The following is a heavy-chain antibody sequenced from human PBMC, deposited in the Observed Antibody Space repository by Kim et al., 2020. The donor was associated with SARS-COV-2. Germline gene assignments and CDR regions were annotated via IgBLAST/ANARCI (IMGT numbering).Heavy chain of an antibody. CDR3: AKDTGPSVVRGYYGMYV. J-gene: IGHJ6*02. V-gene: IGHV3-9*01. Sequence: VKGRVTISRDNAKNSLYLHMNSLRAEDTALYYCAKDTGPSVVRGYYGMYVWGQGTTVTVSS. D-gene: IGHD3-10*01.